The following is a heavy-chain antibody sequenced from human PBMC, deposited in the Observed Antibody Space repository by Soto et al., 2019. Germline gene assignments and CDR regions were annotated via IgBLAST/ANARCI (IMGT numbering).Heavy chain of an antibody. CDR1: GYNFNIYG. CDR3: ARDPHEYWTSYWFDP. V-gene: IGHV1-18*01. J-gene: IGHJ5*02. CDR2: ISAYDGKT. D-gene: IGHD3-3*01. Sequence: ASVKVSCKASGYNFNIYGINWVRQAPGQGLELMGWISAYDGKTTYAEKFQGRVTMTTDASTSTAYMELRSLRSDDTAVYYCARDPHEYWTSYWFDPWGQGTLVTGSS.